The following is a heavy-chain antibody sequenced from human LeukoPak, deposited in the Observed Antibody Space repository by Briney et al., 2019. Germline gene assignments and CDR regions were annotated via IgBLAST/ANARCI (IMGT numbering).Heavy chain of an antibody. CDR3: ATSPPVVPAAITAFDI. V-gene: IGHV4-4*07. D-gene: IGHD2-2*01. Sequence: KTSETLSLTCTVSGGSISSYYWSWIRQSAGKGLEWIGRIYTSGSTPDYSPPLKSRVTMSIDTSKNQFSLQLSSVTAADTAVYYCATSPPVVPAAITAFDIWGQGTMVTVSS. CDR1: GGSISSYY. J-gene: IGHJ3*02. CDR2: IYTSGSTP.